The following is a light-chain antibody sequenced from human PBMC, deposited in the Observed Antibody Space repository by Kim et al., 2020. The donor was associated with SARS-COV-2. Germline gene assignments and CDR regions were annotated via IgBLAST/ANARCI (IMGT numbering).Light chain of an antibody. V-gene: IGKV1-5*03. CDR1: QSISSW. Sequence: LSASVGYRVTITCRASQSISSWLAWYQQKPGKAPKLLIYKASSLESGVPSRFSGSGSGTEFTLTISRLQPDDFATYYCQQYNSWTFGQGTKVDIK. CDR3: QQYNSWT. J-gene: IGKJ1*01. CDR2: KAS.